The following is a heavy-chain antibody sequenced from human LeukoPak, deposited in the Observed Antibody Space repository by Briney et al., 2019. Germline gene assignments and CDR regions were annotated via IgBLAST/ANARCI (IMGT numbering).Heavy chain of an antibody. CDR1: GFTFSNYA. CDR3: ARVDSSGWLIYGMDV. V-gene: IGHV3-30*03. D-gene: IGHD6-19*01. Sequence: GGSLRLSCAASGFTFSNYAMNWVRQAPGKGLEWVAAISYDGGNKLYADSVKGRFTIFRDNSKNTVYLQMTSLRAEDTAVYFCARVDSSGWLIYGMDVWGQGTTVIVSS. J-gene: IGHJ6*02. CDR2: ISYDGGNK.